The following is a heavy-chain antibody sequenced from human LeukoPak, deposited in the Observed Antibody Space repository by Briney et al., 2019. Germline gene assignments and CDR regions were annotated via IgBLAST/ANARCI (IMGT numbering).Heavy chain of an antibody. D-gene: IGHD3-22*01. CDR2: ISASGGST. J-gene: IGHJ6*02. CDR1: GFTFSNYA. CDR3: AKYRYYEDYHYGMDV. Sequence: PGGPLRLSCAVSGFTFSNYAMNWVRQAPGKGLEWVSGISASGGSTYYADSVKGRFTISRDNSKNTLWLQMSSLRADDTAVYYCAKYRYYEDYHYGMDVWGQGTTVTVSS. V-gene: IGHV3-23*01.